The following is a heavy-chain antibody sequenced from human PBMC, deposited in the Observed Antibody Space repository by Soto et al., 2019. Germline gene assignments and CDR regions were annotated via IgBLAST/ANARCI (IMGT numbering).Heavy chain of an antibody. D-gene: IGHD5-18*01. CDR1: GDSIFGGDYY. J-gene: IGHJ3*02. Sequence: LSLTCTVSGDSIFGGDYYWSWIRQAPGKGLQWVGSIYYSGRTYYNPSLESRIAMTVDTSQNQFSLKLSSVTAADSAVYFCARDVDSTILKPNDAFGIWGQGSMVT. V-gene: IGHV4-30-4*01. CDR2: IYYSGRT. CDR3: ARDVDSTILKPNDAFGI.